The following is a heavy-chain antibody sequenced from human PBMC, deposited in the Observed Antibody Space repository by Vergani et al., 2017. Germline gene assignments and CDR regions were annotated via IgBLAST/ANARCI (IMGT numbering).Heavy chain of an antibody. J-gene: IGHJ6*03. Sequence: QLQLQESGPGLVKPSETLSLTCTVSGGSISSSSYYWGWIRQPPGKGLEWIGSIYYSGSTYYNPSLKSRVTISVDTSKNQFSLKLSSVTAADTAVYYCARGRGQLNNYHYYMDVWGKGTTVTVSS. CDR3: ARGRGQLNNYHYYMDV. V-gene: IGHV4-39*07. CDR1: GGSISSSSYY. CDR2: IYYSGST. D-gene: IGHD6-13*01.